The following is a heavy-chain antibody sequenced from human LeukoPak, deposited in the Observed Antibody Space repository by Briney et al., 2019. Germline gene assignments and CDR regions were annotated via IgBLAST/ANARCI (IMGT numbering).Heavy chain of an antibody. CDR3: AKDHYYGSGSYYNWFDP. CDR1: GFTFSSYA. Sequence: GGSLRLSCAASGFTFSSYAMSWVRQAPGKGLEWVSAISGSGGSTYYADSVKGRFTISRDNSKNTLYLQMNSLRAEDTAVYYCAKDHYYGSGSYYNWFDPWGQGTLVTVSS. J-gene: IGHJ5*02. D-gene: IGHD3-10*01. V-gene: IGHV3-23*01. CDR2: ISGSGGST.